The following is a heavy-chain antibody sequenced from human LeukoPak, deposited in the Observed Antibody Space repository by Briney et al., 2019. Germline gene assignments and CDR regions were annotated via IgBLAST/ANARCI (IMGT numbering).Heavy chain of an antibody. D-gene: IGHD3-10*01. Sequence: SGGSLRLSCAASGFTFSSYGMHWVRQAPGKGLECVAVISYDGSNKYYADSVKGRFAISRDNTNNALYLQVNSLRGEDTAVYHCAKEDYDGSGSYYTHWGQGTLVSVSS. CDR1: GFTFSSYG. CDR3: AKEDYDGSGSYYTH. V-gene: IGHV3-30*18. CDR2: ISYDGSNK. J-gene: IGHJ4*02.